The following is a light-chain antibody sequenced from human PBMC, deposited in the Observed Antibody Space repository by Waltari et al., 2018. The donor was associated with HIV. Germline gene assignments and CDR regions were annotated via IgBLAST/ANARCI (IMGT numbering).Light chain of an antibody. Sequence: TQSPGTLFVSPGERATLSCRASQSVGDNLAWYQSKSGQAPRLLLYGASTRATVVPGKFSGDGSGTNFTLTIDSVQSTDSAIYYCQHYDIWPYTFGRGT. CDR2: GAS. CDR3: QHYDIWPYT. J-gene: IGKJ2*01. CDR1: QSVGDN. V-gene: IGKV3-15*01.